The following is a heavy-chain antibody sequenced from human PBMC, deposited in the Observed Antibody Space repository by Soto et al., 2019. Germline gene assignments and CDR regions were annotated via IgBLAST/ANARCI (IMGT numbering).Heavy chain of an antibody. CDR3: ARGVGFGYYYYHMDL. CDR1: GDSVTSVSDY. D-gene: IGHD3-10*01. V-gene: IGHV4-61*01. J-gene: IGHJ6*02. Sequence: TLSLTCTVSGDSVTSVSDYWSWIRQPPGKGLEWIGYIYYSGSADYNPSLGSRVTISIDTSKNQFSLKLTSVTAADTAVYYCARGVGFGYYYYHMDLWGQGTTVTVSS. CDR2: IYYSGSA.